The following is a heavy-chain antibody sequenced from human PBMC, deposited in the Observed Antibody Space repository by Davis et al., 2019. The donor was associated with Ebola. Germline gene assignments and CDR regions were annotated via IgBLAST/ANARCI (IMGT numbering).Heavy chain of an antibody. CDR1: GYTFTGYY. V-gene: IGHV1-2*02. J-gene: IGHJ4*02. Sequence: ASVKVSCKASGYTFTGYYMHWVRQAPGQGLEWMGWINPNSGGTNYAQKFQGRVTMTRDTSISTAYMELSSLRSEDTAVYYCARVTGYSYGMGDWGQGTLVTVSS. D-gene: IGHD5-18*01. CDR3: ARVTGYSYGMGD. CDR2: INPNSGGT.